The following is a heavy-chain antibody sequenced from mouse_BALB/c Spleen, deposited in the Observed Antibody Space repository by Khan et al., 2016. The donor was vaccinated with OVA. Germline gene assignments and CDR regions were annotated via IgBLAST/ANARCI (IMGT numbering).Heavy chain of an antibody. CDR2: IISGGSYT. CDR3: ARMEDMDY. Sequence: EVELVESGGDLVKPGGSLKLSCAASGFTFSSYCMSWVRQTPDNRLEWVATIISGGSYTYYPDRVKGLVTISRDNAKNTRYLKMSSLNAEDTAMYYCARMEDMDYWGQGTSVTVSS. J-gene: IGHJ4*01. V-gene: IGHV5-6*01. CDR1: GFTFSSYC.